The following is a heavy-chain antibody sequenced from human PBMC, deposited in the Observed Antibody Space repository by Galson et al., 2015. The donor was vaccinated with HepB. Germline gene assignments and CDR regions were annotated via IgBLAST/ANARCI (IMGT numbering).Heavy chain of an antibody. CDR3: ARDPHGGGVFDY. CDR1: GFTFSSYA. V-gene: IGHV3-30-3*01. J-gene: IGHJ4*02. D-gene: IGHD4-23*01. Sequence: SLRLSCAASGFTFSSYAMHWVRQAPGKGLEWVAVISYDGSNKYYADSVKGRFTISRDNSKNTLYLQMNSLRAEDTAVYYCARDPHGGGVFDYWGQGTLVTVSS. CDR2: ISYDGSNK.